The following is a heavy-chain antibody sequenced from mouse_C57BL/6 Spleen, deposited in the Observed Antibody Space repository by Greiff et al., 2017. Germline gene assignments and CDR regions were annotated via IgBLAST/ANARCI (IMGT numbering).Heavy chain of an antibody. CDR2: ISSGGDYI. Sequence: EVQGVESGEGLVKPGGSLKLSCAASGFTFSSYAMSWVRQTPEKRLEWVAYISSGGDYIYYADTVKGRFTISRDNARNTLYRQMSSLKSEDTAMYYCTRRNYDWLFDYWGQGTTLTVSS. D-gene: IGHD1-1*01. CDR1: GFTFSSYA. CDR3: TRRNYDWLFDY. V-gene: IGHV5-9-1*02. J-gene: IGHJ2*01.